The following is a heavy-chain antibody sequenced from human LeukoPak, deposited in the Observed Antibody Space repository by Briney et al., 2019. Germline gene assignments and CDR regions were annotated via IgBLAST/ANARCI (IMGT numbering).Heavy chain of an antibody. Sequence: GASVKVSCKASGYTFTGYYMHWVRQAPGQGLEWMGWINPNSVGTNYAQKFQGRVTMTRDTSISTAYMELRRLRSDDTAVYYCARGLRHFPAFDSWGQGTLVTVSS. CDR3: ARGLRHFPAFDS. J-gene: IGHJ4*02. D-gene: IGHD2-2*01. CDR2: INPNSVGT. CDR1: GYTFTGYY. V-gene: IGHV1-2*02.